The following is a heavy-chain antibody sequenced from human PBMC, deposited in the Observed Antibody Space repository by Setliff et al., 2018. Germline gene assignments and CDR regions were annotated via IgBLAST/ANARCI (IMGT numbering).Heavy chain of an antibody. CDR3: ARQVEMATIAFDV. CDR2: INHSGST. Sequence: KPSETLSLTCAVYGGSFSGYYWSWIRQPPGKGLEWIGEINHSGSTNDNPSLKSRVTLFVDTSKDRFSLRLTSMTAADTAVYYCARQVEMATIAFDVWGQGTMVTVSS. CDR1: GGSFSGYY. V-gene: IGHV4-34*01. D-gene: IGHD5-12*01. J-gene: IGHJ3*01.